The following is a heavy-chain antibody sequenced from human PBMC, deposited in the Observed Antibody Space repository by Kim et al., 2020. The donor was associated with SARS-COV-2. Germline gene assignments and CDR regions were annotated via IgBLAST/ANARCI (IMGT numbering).Heavy chain of an antibody. D-gene: IGHD1-26*01. J-gene: IGHJ4*02. CDR1: GFTVSHNH. Sequence: GGSLRLSCAASGFTVSHNHMSWVRQAPGKGLEWVALIYPAGYTSYAASVKGLFTISKDNSKNTLYLQINTLSADDTAVYFCAGADSGLYYSALAFWGQGELVTVSS. V-gene: IGHV3-53*03. CDR3: AGADSGLYYSALAF. CDR2: IYPAGYT.